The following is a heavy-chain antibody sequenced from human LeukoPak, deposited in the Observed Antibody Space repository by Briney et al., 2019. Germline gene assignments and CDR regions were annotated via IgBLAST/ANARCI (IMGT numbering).Heavy chain of an antibody. CDR1: GFTFSSYW. V-gene: IGHV3-7*01. D-gene: IGHD6-19*01. J-gene: IGHJ4*02. Sequence: PGGSLRLSCAASGFTFSSYWMSWVRQAPGKGLEWVANIKQDGSEKYYVDSVKGRFTISRDNAKNSLYLQMNSLRAEDTAVYYCARRSSDWYENNAPDYWGQGTLVTVSS. CDR3: ARRSSDWYENNAPDY. CDR2: IKQDGSEK.